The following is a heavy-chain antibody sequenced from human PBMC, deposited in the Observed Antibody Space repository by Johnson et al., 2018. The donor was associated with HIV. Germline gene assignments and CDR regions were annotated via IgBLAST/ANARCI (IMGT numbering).Heavy chain of an antibody. D-gene: IGHD6-19*01. CDR1: GFTFSSYA. J-gene: IGHJ3*02. Sequence: VQLVESGGGLVQPGGSLRLSCAASGFTFSSYAMHWVRQAPGKGLEYVSAISSNGGSTYYANSVKGRFTISRDNSKNTLYLQMGSLRAEDMAVYYCARDQEQWLHPHAFDIWGQGTMVTVSS. CDR3: ARDQEQWLHPHAFDI. CDR2: ISSNGGST. V-gene: IGHV3-64*01.